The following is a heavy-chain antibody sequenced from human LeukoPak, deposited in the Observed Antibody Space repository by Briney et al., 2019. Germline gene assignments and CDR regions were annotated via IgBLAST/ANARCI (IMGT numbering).Heavy chain of an antibody. D-gene: IGHD6-19*01. V-gene: IGHV3-23*01. J-gene: IGHJ4*02. Sequence: SGGSLRLSCAASGFTFSSYAMSWVRQAPGKGLEWVSAISGSGGSTYYADSVKGRFTISRDNSKNTLYLRMNSLRAEDTAVYYCAKDRPSGYSSGWYREYFDYWGQGTLVTVSS. CDR2: ISGSGGST. CDR1: GFTFSSYA. CDR3: AKDRPSGYSSGWYREYFDY.